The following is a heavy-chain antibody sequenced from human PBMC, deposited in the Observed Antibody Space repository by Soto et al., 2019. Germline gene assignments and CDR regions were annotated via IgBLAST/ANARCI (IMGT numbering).Heavy chain of an antibody. CDR2: ISGSGGST. V-gene: IGHV3-23*01. Sequence: GGSLRLSCAASGFTFSSYAMSWVRQAPGKGLEWVSAISGSGGSTYYSDSVKGRFTISRDNSKNTLYLQMNSLRAEDTAVYYCAKDMRGSGWYHYYYGMDVWGQGTTVTVSS. CDR1: GFTFSSYA. D-gene: IGHD6-19*01. J-gene: IGHJ6*02. CDR3: AKDMRGSGWYHYYYGMDV.